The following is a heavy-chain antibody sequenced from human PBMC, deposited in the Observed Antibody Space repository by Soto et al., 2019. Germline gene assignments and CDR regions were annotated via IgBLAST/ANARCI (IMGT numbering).Heavy chain of an antibody. CDR2: IIPILGIA. CDR3: ASDQGSGSHRKEPPCYCYGMDV. J-gene: IGHJ6*02. D-gene: IGHD3-10*01. V-gene: IGHV1-69*02. Sequence: QVQLVQSGAEVKKPGSSVKVSCKASGGTFSSYTISWVRQAPGQGLEWMGRIIPILGIANYAQKFQGRVTIRADKSTSTASMELSSLRAEEPAVYYFASDQGSGSHRKEPPCYCYGMDVWGQGTTVTVCS. CDR1: GGTFSSYT.